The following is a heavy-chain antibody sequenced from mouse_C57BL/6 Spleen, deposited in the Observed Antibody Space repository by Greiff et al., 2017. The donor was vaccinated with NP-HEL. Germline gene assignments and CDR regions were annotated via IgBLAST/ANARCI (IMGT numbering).Heavy chain of an antibody. D-gene: IGHD2-1*01. CDR3: ARKAGGNPGYFDV. CDR1: GYTFTSYW. V-gene: IGHV1-50*01. J-gene: IGHJ1*03. CDR2: IAPSDSYT. Sequence: QVQLQQPGAELVKPGASVKLSCKASGYTFTSYWMQWVKQRPGQGLEWIGEIAPSDSYTNYNQKLKGKATLTVDTSSSTAYMQLSSLTSEDSAVYYCARKAGGNPGYFDVWGTGTTVTVSS.